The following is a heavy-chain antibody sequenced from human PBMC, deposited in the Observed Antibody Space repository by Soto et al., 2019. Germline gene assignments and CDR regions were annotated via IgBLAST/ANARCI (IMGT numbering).Heavy chain of an antibody. D-gene: IGHD7-27*01. J-gene: IGHJ6*02. CDR1: GGTFSSYT. V-gene: IGHV1-69*02. CDR2: IIPILGIA. CDR3: ARTTWGSKKMHYYYCVMYV. Sequence: QVQLVQSGAEVKKPGSSVKVSCKASGGTFSSYTISWVRQAPGQGLEWMGRIIPILGIANYAQKFQGRVTITTDKSTSTAYMELSRLRSDDTAVYYCARTTWGSKKMHYYYCVMYVWGQGTMVTVSS.